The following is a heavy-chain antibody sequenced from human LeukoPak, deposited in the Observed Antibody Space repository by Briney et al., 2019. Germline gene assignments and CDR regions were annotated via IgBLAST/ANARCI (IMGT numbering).Heavy chain of an antibody. CDR3: ARDRIVVGAIGRFGAFDI. CDR2: INPSGGST. Sequence: ASVKVSCKAPGYTFTSYYMHWVRQAPGQGLEWMGIINPSGGSTSYAQKFQGRVTMTRDMSTSTVYMELSSLGSEDTAVYYCARDRIVVGAIGRFGAFDIWGQGTMVTVSS. D-gene: IGHD1-26*01. V-gene: IGHV1-46*01. CDR1: GYTFTSYY. J-gene: IGHJ3*02.